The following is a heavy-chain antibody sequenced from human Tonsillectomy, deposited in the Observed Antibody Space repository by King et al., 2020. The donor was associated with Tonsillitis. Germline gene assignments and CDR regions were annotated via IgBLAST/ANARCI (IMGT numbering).Heavy chain of an antibody. D-gene: IGHD3-22*01. Sequence: VQLVQSGAEVKKPGSSVKVSCKASGGTFSSHAISWVRQAPGQGLEWMGGIIPIFGTANYAQKFQGRVTITADESTSTAYMELSSLRPEDTAVYYCARDRWPYYYDSSGYYQSFDYWGQGTLVTVSS. J-gene: IGHJ4*02. CDR3: ARDRWPYYYDSSGYYQSFDY. V-gene: IGHV1-69*01. CDR1: GGTFSSHA. CDR2: IIPIFGTA.